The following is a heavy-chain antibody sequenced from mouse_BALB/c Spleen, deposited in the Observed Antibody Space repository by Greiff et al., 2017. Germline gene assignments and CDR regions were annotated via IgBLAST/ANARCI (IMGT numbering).Heavy chain of an antibody. CDR2: ISSGGST. V-gene: IGHV5-6-5*01. D-gene: IGHD2-1*01. CDR1: GFTFSSYA. CDR3: ARWGNSYAMDY. Sequence: DVHLVESGGGLVKPGGSLKLSCAASGFTFSSYAMSWVRQTPEKRLEWVASISSGGSTYYPDSVKGRFTISRDNARNILYLQMSSLRSEDTAMYYCARWGNSYAMDYWGQGTSVTVSS. J-gene: IGHJ4*01.